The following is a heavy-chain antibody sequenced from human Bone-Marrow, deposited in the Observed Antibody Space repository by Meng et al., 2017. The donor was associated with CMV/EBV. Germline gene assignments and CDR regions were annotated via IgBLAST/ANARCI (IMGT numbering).Heavy chain of an antibody. Sequence: GGSLRLSCAASGFTFSSYSMNWVRQSQGKGLEWVSSISSSSSYIYYADSVKGRFTISRENAKNSLYLQRNSLRAEDTAVYYCAREIGPGGSTGYYGMDVWGQGNTVTVSS. CDR2: ISSSSSYI. J-gene: IGHJ6*02. V-gene: IGHV3-21*01. CDR3: AREIGPGGSTGYYGMDV. D-gene: IGHD3-16*01. CDR1: GFTFSSYS.